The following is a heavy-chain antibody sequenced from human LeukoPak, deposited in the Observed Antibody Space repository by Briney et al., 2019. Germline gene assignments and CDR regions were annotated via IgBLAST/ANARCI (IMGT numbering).Heavy chain of an antibody. V-gene: IGHV3-23*01. D-gene: IGHD3-22*01. CDR3: AKERRYYYDSSGSRSFDY. CDR2: ISGSGGST. Sequence: GGSLRLSCAASGFTFSSYAMSWVRQAPEKGLEWVSAISGSGGSTYYADSVKGRFTISRDNSKNTLYLQMNSLRAEDTAVYYCAKERRYYYDSSGSRSFDYWGQGTLVTVSS. J-gene: IGHJ4*02. CDR1: GFTFSSYA.